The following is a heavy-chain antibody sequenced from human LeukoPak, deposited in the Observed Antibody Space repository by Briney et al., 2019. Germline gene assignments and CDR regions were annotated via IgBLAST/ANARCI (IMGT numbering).Heavy chain of an antibody. CDR2: INPKSGGT. CDR1: GYTFTGYY. Sequence: GASVKVSCKASGYTFTGYYIHWVRQAPGQGLEWMGWINPKSGGTNYAQKFQGRVTMTRDTSISTAYMELRSLRSDDTAVYYCATFVTMVRGVTIFDYWGQGTLVTVSS. V-gene: IGHV1-2*02. J-gene: IGHJ4*02. D-gene: IGHD3-10*01. CDR3: ATFVTMVRGVTIFDY.